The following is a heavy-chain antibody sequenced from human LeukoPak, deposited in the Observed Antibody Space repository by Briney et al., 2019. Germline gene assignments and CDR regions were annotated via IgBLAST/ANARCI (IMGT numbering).Heavy chain of an antibody. D-gene: IGHD5-24*01. CDR1: GFTFSNNW. Sequence: GGSLRLSCAASGFTFSNNWMTWVRQAPGKGLEWVASVKKDGSEKYYVDSVKGRFTISRDNAKNSLDLVMSSLRVDDTAVYYCARDRGDGTQSPFYSWGQGTAVTVAS. CDR3: ARDRGDGTQSPFYS. V-gene: IGHV3-7*01. CDR2: VKKDGSEK. J-gene: IGHJ4*02.